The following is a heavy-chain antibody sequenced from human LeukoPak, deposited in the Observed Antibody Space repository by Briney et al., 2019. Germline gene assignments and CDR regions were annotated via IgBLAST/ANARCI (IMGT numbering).Heavy chain of an antibody. D-gene: IGHD1-26*01. CDR3: AGRGSGSYYYFDY. J-gene: IGHJ4*02. CDR1: GGSFSGYY. Sequence: PSETLSLTCAVYGGSFSGYYWSWIRQPPGKGLEWIGTIYYSGSTYYNPSLKNRVTISVDPSSNQFSLKLNSVTAADTAVYYCAGRGSGSYYYFDYWSQGTLVTVSS. V-gene: IGHV4-34*01. CDR2: IYYSGST.